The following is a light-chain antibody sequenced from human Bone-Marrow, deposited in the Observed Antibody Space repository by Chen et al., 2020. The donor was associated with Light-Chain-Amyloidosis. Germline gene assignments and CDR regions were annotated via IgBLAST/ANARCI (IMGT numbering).Light chain of an antibody. CDR1: NIGSTS. CDR3: QVWDRSSDRPV. Sequence: SYVLTQPSSVSVAPGQTATIAWGGNNIGSTSVHWYQQTPGQAPLLVVYDDSDRPSGIPERLSGSNSENTATLTISRVEAGDEADYYCQVWDRSSDRPVFGGGTKLTVL. CDR2: DDS. V-gene: IGLV3-21*02. J-gene: IGLJ3*02.